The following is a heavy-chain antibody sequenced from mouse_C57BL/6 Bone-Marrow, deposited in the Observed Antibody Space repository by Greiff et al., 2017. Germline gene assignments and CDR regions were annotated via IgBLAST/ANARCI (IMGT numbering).Heavy chain of an antibody. J-gene: IGHJ2*01. CDR2: IYPGSGST. D-gene: IGHD2-3*01. Sequence: VQLQQPGAELVKPGASVKMSCKASGYTFTSYWITWVKQRPGQGLEWIGDIYPGSGSTNYNEKFKSKATLTVDTSSSTAYMQLSSLTSEDSAVYYCAIYDGYPYYFDYWGQGTTRTVSS. CDR1: GYTFTSYW. V-gene: IGHV1-55*01. CDR3: AIYDGYPYYFDY.